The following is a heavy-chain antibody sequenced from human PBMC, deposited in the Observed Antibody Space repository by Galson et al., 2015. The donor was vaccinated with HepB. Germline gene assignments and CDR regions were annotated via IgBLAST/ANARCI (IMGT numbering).Heavy chain of an antibody. CDR2: INQDGSHE. V-gene: IGHV3-7*01. Sequence: SLRLSCAASAFTFNTYWMSWVRQAPGKGLEWVAHINQDGSHENYVDSVKGRFSISRDNADKSLYLQMYSLRVEDTAVYYCATAFARGFTPAYWGRGTLVTVSS. D-gene: IGHD2-15*01. J-gene: IGHJ4*02. CDR3: ATAFARGFTPAY. CDR1: AFTFNTYW.